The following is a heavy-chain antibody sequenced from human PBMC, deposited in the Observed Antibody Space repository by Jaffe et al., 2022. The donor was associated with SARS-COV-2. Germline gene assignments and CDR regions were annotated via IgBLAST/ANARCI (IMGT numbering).Heavy chain of an antibody. D-gene: IGHD3-22*01. J-gene: IGHJ6*02. CDR1: GGTFSSYA. CDR3: ARGGGGDTMIVVAYYYYGMDV. CDR2: IIPIFGTA. V-gene: IGHV1-69*01. Sequence: QVQLVQSGAEVKKPGSSVKVSCKASGGTFSSYAISWVRQAPGQGLEWMGGIIPIFGTANYAQKFQGRVTITADESTSTAYMELSSLRSEDTAVYYCARGGGGDTMIVVAYYYYGMDVWGQGTTVTVSS.